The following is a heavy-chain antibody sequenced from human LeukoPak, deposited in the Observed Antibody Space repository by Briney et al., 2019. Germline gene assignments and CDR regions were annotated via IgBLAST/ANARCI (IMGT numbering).Heavy chain of an antibody. CDR1: GFIFSSYS. V-gene: IGHV3-48*01. Sequence: GGSLRLSCAASGFIFSSYSMDWVRQAPGKGLEWVSYISSSGSTIYYADSVKGRFTISRDNAKNSLYLQMNSLRAEDTAVYYCAVLTYQLLDYYFDYWGQGTLVTVSS. D-gene: IGHD2-2*01. CDR2: ISSSGSTI. CDR3: AVLTYQLLDYYFDY. J-gene: IGHJ4*02.